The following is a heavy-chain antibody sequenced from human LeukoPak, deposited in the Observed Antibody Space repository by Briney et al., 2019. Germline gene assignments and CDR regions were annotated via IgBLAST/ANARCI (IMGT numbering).Heavy chain of an antibody. V-gene: IGHV4-39*07. D-gene: IGHD5-12*01. CDR3: ARVRRDIVATIPPYFDY. J-gene: IGHJ4*02. CDR1: GGSISSTTYY. Sequence: SETLSLTCTVSGGSISSTTYYWGWIRQPPGKGLEWIGSMSYRGTTYYNPSLKSRVTISVDTSKNQFSLKLSSVTAADTAMYYCARVRRDIVATIPPYFDYWGQGTLVTVSS. CDR2: MSYRGTT.